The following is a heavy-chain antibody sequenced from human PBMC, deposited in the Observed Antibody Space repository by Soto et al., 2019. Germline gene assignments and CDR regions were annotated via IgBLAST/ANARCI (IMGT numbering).Heavy chain of an antibody. CDR1: GFTFSSSW. D-gene: IGHD3-10*01. CDR2: ISSSSSYI. J-gene: IGHJ5*02. Sequence: GSLRISCAAAGFTFSSSWRHWVRQAPGRGLEWVSSISSSSSYIYYADSVKGRFTISRDNAKNSLYLQMNSLRAEDTAVYYCARQALPWPPGSFDPWGQGTLVTVSS. CDR3: ARQALPWPPGSFDP. V-gene: IGHV3-21*01.